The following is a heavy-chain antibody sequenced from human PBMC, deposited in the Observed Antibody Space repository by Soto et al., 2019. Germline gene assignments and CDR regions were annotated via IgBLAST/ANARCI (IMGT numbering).Heavy chain of an antibody. V-gene: IGHV4-4*07. CDR1: NGSISNYY. CDR2: VYSSGSA. D-gene: IGHD6-25*01. Sequence: QVQLQESGPGLVKPSETLSLSCTVSNGSISNYYWNWIRRPAGKGLEWIGRVYSSGSASYNPYLRSRVTMSVDTSKNQFSLTLNSVTAADTAVYYCARSGNKEGWFDPWGQGTLVTVSS. J-gene: IGHJ5*02. CDR3: ARSGNKEGWFDP.